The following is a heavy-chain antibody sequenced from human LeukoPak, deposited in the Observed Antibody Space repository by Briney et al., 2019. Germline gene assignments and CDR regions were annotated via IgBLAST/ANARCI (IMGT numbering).Heavy chain of an antibody. CDR2: ISGSGGST. V-gene: IGHV3-23*01. CDR1: GFTFSSYA. Sequence: GGSLRLSCAASGFTFSSYAMSWVRQAPGKGLEWVSAISGSGGSTYYADSVKGRFTISRDNSKNTLYLQMNSLRVEDTAVYYCAKRLYYYDSSGSSPDYWGQRTLVTVSS. CDR3: AKRLYYYDSSGSSPDY. D-gene: IGHD3-22*01. J-gene: IGHJ4*02.